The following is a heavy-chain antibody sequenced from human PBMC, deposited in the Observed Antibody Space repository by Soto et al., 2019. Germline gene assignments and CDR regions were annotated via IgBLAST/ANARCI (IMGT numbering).Heavy chain of an antibody. CDR2: IYYSGST. J-gene: IGHJ4*02. Sequence: PSETLSLTCTVSGGSISSYYWSWIRQPPGKGLEWIGYIYYSGSTNYNPSLKSRVTISVDTSKNQFSLKLSSVTAADTAVYYCASYTYYYDSSGYFVQYFDYWGQGTLVTVSS. V-gene: IGHV4-59*01. CDR3: ASYTYYYDSSGYFVQYFDY. CDR1: GGSISSYY. D-gene: IGHD3-22*01.